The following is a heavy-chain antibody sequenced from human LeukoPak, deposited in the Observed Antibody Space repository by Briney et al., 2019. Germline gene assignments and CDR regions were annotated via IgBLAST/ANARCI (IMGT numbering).Heavy chain of an antibody. J-gene: IGHJ4*02. Sequence: GGSLRLSCAASGFTFNTEWMHWVRQAPGEGLVWVSRIITDGSSTTYAGSVKGRFTISRDNAKQPLYLQMNSLRAEDTAVYYCAKAVGSNRDYWGQGTRVTVSS. CDR3: AKAVGSNRDY. CDR1: GFTFNTEW. V-gene: IGHV3-74*01. CDR2: IITDGSST. D-gene: IGHD2-2*01.